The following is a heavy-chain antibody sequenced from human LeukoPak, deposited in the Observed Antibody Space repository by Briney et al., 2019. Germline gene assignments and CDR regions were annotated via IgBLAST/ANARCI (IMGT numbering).Heavy chain of an antibody. Sequence: PSETLSLTCTVSGGSISSYYWSWIRQPPGKGLEWIGYIYYSGSTSYNPSLKSRVTISVDTSKNQFSLKLSSVTAADTAVYYCARVLRHGYFDYWGQGTLVTVSS. J-gene: IGHJ4*02. D-gene: IGHD3-10*01. CDR1: GGSISSYY. V-gene: IGHV4-59*01. CDR3: ARVLRHGYFDY. CDR2: IYYSGST.